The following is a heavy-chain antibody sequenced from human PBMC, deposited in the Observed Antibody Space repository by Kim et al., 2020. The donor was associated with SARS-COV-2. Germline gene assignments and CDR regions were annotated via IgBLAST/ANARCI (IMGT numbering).Heavy chain of an antibody. D-gene: IGHD2-15*01. CDR1: EFTFRNYV. CDR2: ISGSGDGT. V-gene: IGHV3-23*01. J-gene: IGHJ6*02. Sequence: GGSLRLSCAASEFTFRNYVMSWVRQAPGKGLEWVSGISGSGDGTWYAESAKGRFTISRDNSRNSLFLQMNRLRVEDTAIYYCAKRRDAKDGFGLDVWGQGTTVSVSS. CDR3: AKRRDAKDGFGLDV.